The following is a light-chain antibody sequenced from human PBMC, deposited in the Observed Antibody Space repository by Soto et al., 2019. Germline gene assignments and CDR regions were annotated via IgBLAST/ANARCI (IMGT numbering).Light chain of an antibody. V-gene: IGKV3-11*01. J-gene: IGKJ4*01. Sequence: EIVMTQSPATLSVSPGERATLSCRASQSVSNNLAWYQQKPGQAPRLLIYGTSTRATGIPARFSGSGSGTDFTLTISSLEPEDFALYYCQHRSNWPAFGGGTKVDI. CDR1: QSVSNN. CDR2: GTS. CDR3: QHRSNWPA.